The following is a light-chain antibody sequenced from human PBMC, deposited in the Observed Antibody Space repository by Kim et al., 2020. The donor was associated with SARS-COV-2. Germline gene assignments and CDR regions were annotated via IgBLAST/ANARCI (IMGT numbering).Light chain of an antibody. CDR3: QQYNSYPLT. J-gene: IGKJ4*01. V-gene: IGKV1-16*02. Sequence: AAVEDTVTFTCRAIQGISNSLAWFQQKQGKAPKSLIYAASNLQSGVPSKFTGSGSGTDFTLTVSSLQPEDFATYYCQQYNSYPLTFGGGTKVDIK. CDR1: QGISNS. CDR2: AAS.